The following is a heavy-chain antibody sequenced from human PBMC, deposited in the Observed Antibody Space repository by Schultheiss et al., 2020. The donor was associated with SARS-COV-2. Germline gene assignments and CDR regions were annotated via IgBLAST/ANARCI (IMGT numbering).Heavy chain of an antibody. D-gene: IGHD3-3*01. CDR2: ISYDGNEK. V-gene: IGHV3-30*03. CDR3: ARSYYPLWRGPSTSSYGMDV. J-gene: IGHJ6*02. CDR1: GFTFRSHG. Sequence: GGSLRLSCAASGFTFRSHGMHWVRQAPGKGLEWVATISYDGNEKYYADSVKGRFTISRDNSKNTLFLQMNTLRAEDAAVYHCARSYYPLWRGPSTSSYGMDVWGQGTTVTVSS.